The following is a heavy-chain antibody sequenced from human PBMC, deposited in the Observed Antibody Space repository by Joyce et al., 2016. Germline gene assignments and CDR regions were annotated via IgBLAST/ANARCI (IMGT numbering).Heavy chain of an antibody. CDR1: GYTFTDYG. Sequence: QVQLVQSGPEMKKPGASVKFSCKASGYTFTDYGVTWVRQAPGQGLEWMGWISAYNGNTNYVQKFQDRISLTTDTSTTTGYMELRSLRYDDTAVYYCARGGVGTIPDFWGQGTLVTVSS. J-gene: IGHJ4*02. D-gene: IGHD5-24*01. V-gene: IGHV1-18*01. CDR2: ISAYNGNT. CDR3: ARGGVGTIPDF.